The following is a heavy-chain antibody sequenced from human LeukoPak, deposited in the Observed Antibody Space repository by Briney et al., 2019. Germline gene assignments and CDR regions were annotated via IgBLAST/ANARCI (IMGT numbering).Heavy chain of an antibody. V-gene: IGHV4-34*01. D-gene: IGHD3-16*01. CDR3: ASITFGGVLDY. CDR1: CASFSDYY. J-gene: IGHJ4*02. Sequence: SETLSFTCVVYCASFSDYYWTWIRQPPGKGLEWIGEINRSGSTNYNPSLKSRVTLSVDTSKKQFSLNLNSVTAADTAVYYCASITFGGVLDYWGQGTLVTVSS. CDR2: INRSGST.